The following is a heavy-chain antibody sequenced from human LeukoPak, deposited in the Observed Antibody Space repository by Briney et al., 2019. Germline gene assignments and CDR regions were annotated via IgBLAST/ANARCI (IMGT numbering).Heavy chain of an antibody. CDR1: GFSFSNYA. V-gene: IGHV3-48*01. J-gene: IGHJ2*01. CDR3: ARAPGSYYDSTGYWYFDL. Sequence: GGSLRLSCTASGFSFSNYAMNWVRQAPGKGLEWLSYISTSSTTIHYADSVKGRFTSSREDARNSLYLQMNSLRAEDTAVYFCARAPGSYYDSTGYWYFDLWGRGTLVTVSS. D-gene: IGHD3-22*01. CDR2: ISTSSTTI.